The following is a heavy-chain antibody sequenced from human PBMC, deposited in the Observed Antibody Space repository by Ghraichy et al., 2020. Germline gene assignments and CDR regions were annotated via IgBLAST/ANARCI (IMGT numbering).Heavy chain of an antibody. J-gene: IGHJ4*02. V-gene: IGHV4-59*02. D-gene: IGHD3-16*01. CDR3: ARDRNDYVWGPHFDY. Sequence: SETLSLTCTVSGGSVSSYYWSWIRQPPGKGLEWIGYIYYSGSTNYNPSLKSRVTISVDTSKNRFSLRLSSVTAADTAVYYCARDRNDYVWGPHFDYWGQGTLVTVSS. CDR2: IYYSGST. CDR1: GGSVSSYY.